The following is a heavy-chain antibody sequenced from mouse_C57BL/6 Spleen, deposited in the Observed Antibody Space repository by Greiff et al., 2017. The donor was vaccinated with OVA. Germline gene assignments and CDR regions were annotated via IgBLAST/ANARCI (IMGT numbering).Heavy chain of an antibody. J-gene: IGHJ3*01. D-gene: IGHD1-1*01. Sequence: EVKLVESGGGLVKPGGSLKLSCAASGFTFSSYAMSWVRQTPEKRLEWVATISDGGSYTYYPDNVKGRFTISRDNAKNNLYLQMSHLKSEDTAMYYCVREDYGSSSPPWFAYWGQGTLVTVSA. CDR2: ISDGGSYT. V-gene: IGHV5-4*01. CDR1: GFTFSSYA. CDR3: VREDYGSSSPPWFAY.